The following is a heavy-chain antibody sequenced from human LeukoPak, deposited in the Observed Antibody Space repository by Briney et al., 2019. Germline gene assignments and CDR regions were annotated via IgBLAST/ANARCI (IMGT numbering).Heavy chain of an antibody. D-gene: IGHD3-22*01. CDR1: GFTFSSYS. CDR2: ISGSGGST. Sequence: GGSLRLSCAASGFTFSSYSMNWVRQAPGKGLEWVSAISGSGGSTYYADSVKGRFTISRDNSKNTLYLQMNSLRAEDTAVYYCARVDSSGYPSYYYYYYYMDVWGKGTTVTVSS. CDR3: ARVDSSGYPSYYYYYYYMDV. J-gene: IGHJ6*03. V-gene: IGHV3-23*01.